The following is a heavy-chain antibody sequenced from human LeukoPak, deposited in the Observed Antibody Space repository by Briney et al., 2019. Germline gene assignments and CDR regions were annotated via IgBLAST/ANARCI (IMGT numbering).Heavy chain of an antibody. D-gene: IGHD3-3*01. CDR3: VKVRWLLWDYFDY. CDR1: GFTFSSY. CDR2: ISSTSSYI. Sequence: GGSLRLSCAASGFTFSSYMNWVRQAPGKGLEWVSSISSTSSYIYYADSVKGRFTISRDNSKNTLYLQMSSLRAEDTAVYYCVKVRWLLWDYFDYWGQGTLVTVSS. V-gene: IGHV3-21*01. J-gene: IGHJ4*02.